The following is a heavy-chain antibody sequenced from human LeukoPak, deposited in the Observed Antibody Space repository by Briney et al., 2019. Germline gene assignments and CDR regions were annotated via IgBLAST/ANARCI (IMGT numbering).Heavy chain of an antibody. J-gene: IGHJ4*02. V-gene: IGHV3-23*01. Sequence: QTGGSLRLSCAASGFTFSSYAMSWVRQAPGKGLEGVSAISGSGGSTYYADSVKGRFTISRDNSKNTLYLQMNSLRAEDTAVYYCASLTPVGATTFVWGQGTLVTVSS. CDR3: ASLTPVGATTFV. CDR1: GFTFSSYA. D-gene: IGHD1-26*01. CDR2: ISGSGGST.